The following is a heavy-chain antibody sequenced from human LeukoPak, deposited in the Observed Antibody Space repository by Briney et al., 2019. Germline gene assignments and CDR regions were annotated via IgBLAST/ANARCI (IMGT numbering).Heavy chain of an antibody. CDR3: ARAWIQPGWFDP. V-gene: IGHV4-59*01. CDR1: GGSISSYY. CDR2: IYYSGST. D-gene: IGHD5-18*01. Sequence: SETLSLTCTVSGGSISSYYWSWLRQPPGKGLEWIRYIYYSGSTNYNPSLKSRVTISVDTSKNQFSLKLSSVTAADTAVYYCARAWIQPGWFDPWGQGTLVTVSS. J-gene: IGHJ5*02.